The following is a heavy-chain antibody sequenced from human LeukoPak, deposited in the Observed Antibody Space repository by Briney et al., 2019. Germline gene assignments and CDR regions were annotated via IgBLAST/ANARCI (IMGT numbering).Heavy chain of an antibody. Sequence: GGSLRLSCAASGFTFSTFAMIWVRQPPGKGLEWVSSIFPSGGEIHYADSVRGRFTISRDNSKSTLSLQMNSLRAEDTAVYYCAREYSSGLFDYWGQGTLVTVSS. J-gene: IGHJ4*02. CDR1: GFTFSTFA. V-gene: IGHV3-23*01. D-gene: IGHD3-22*01. CDR3: AREYSSGLFDY. CDR2: IFPSGGEI.